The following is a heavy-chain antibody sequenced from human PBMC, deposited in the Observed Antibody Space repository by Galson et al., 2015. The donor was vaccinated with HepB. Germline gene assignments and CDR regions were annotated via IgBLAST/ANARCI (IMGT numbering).Heavy chain of an antibody. Sequence: TLSLTCAVSGGSISSGGYSWSWIRQPPGKGLEWIGYIYYSGSTYYNPSLKSRVTISVDTSKNQFSLKLSSVTAADTAVYYCARGFLGDGYTASTDEYYLDYWGQGTLVTVSS. CDR2: IYYSGST. V-gene: IGHV4-30-4*07. CDR3: ARGFLGDGYTASTDEYYLDY. D-gene: IGHD5-24*01. J-gene: IGHJ4*02. CDR1: GGSISSGGYS.